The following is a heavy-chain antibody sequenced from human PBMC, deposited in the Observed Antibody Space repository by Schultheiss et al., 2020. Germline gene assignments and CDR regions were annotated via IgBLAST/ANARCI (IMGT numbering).Heavy chain of an antibody. CDR1: GGSISSGSYY. D-gene: IGHD3-3*01. J-gene: IGHJ6*03. Sequence: SETLSLTCTVSGGSISSGSYYWSWIRQPAGKGLEWIGRIYTSGSTNYNPSLKSRVTISVDTSKNQFSLKLTSLTAADTAVYYCARQHDFWGGYMDVWGKGTTVTV. CDR2: IYTSGST. V-gene: IGHV4-61*02. CDR3: ARQHDFWGGYMDV.